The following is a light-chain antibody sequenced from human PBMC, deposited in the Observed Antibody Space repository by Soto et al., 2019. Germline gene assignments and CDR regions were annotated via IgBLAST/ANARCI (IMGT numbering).Light chain of an antibody. Sequence: EMVLTRSPAIRSVSPGERATLSCRASQSVSSSYLAWYQQKPGQGPRLLIYGASNRATGIPDRFSGSGSGTDFTLTISRLEPEDFAVYYCQQYGSSGTFGQGTKVDIK. J-gene: IGKJ1*01. CDR1: QSVSSSY. CDR3: QQYGSSGT. CDR2: GAS. V-gene: IGKV3-20*01.